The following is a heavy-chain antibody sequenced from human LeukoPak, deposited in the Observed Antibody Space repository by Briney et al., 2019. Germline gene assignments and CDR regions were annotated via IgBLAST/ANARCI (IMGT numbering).Heavy chain of an antibody. CDR1: GYTFTSYD. V-gene: IGHV1-8*01. Sequence: ASVKVSCKASGYTFTSYDINWVRQATGQGLEWMGWMNPNSGNTGYAQKFQGRVTMTRNTSISTAYMELSSLRSEDTAVYYCARVGDYDFWSGYSTNPHIPRYYYYMDVWGKGTTVTVSS. CDR3: ARVGDYDFWSGYSTNPHIPRYYYYMDV. J-gene: IGHJ6*03. CDR2: MNPNSGNT. D-gene: IGHD3-3*01.